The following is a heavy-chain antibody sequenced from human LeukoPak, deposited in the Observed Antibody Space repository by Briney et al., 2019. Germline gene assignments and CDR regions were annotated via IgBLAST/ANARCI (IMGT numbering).Heavy chain of an antibody. J-gene: IGHJ4*02. CDR1: GFTFSIYA. CDR2: ISSSGGDT. CDR3: AKPRRSTVPSDY. D-gene: IGHD4-17*01. V-gene: IGHV3-23*01. Sequence: GGSLTLSCAASGFTFSIYAMSWLRQAPGKGLEWVSTISSSGGDTFYADSVKGRFTIPRDNSKNTLYLQVNSLRAEYTAIYYCAKPRRSTVPSDYWGQGTLVTVSS.